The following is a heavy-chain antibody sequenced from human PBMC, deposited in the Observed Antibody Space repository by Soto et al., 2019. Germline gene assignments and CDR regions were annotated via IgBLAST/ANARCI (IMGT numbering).Heavy chain of an antibody. V-gene: IGHV3-30*19. CDR2: TSYDGNNK. D-gene: IGHD3-16*01. CDR3: ARWGTTEGLDL. Sequence: QVQLVESGGGVVQPGTSLRLYCAASGFRFKSFVMHWVRQAPGKGLEWVAFTSYDGNNKDYGDSVKGRFTVSRDNSQHPLHHQTDFLRSEDTALYYCARWGTTEGLDLWGKGTLVSVSS. CDR1: GFRFKSFV. J-gene: IGHJ5*02.